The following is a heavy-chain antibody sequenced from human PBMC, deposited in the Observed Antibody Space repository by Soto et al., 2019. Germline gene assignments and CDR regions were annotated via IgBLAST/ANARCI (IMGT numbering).Heavy chain of an antibody. CDR2: IYYSGST. CDR1: GGSISSYY. J-gene: IGHJ6*03. D-gene: IGHD2-15*01. Sequence: PSETLSLTCTVSGGSISSYYWSWIRQPPGKGLEWIGYIYYSGSTNYNPSLKSRVTISVDTSKNQFSLKLSSVTAADTAVYYCARLMVVAVSSSYYYMDVWGKGTTVTVSS. CDR3: ARLMVVAVSSSYYYMDV. V-gene: IGHV4-59*01.